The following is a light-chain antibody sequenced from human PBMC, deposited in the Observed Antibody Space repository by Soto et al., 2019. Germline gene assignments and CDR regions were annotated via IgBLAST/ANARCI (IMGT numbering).Light chain of an antibody. CDR1: SSNIGNNY. CDR3: ATWDGSLPGEV. V-gene: IGLV1-51*01. CDR2: YNN. Sequence: QAVVTQSPSVSAAPGQKVTISCSGSSSNIGNNYVSWYQQRPGTAPKLLIYYNNRRPSGIPDRFSGSKSGTSGTLDITGLQTGDEADYYCATWDGSLPGEVFGGGTKLTVL. J-gene: IGLJ2*01.